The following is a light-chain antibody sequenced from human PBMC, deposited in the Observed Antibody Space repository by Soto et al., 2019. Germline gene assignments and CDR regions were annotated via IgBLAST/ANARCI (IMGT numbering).Light chain of an antibody. Sequence: SYELTQPTSVSVAPGQTATITCVGNNIGSKSVHWYQQKPGHAPVLVVHDDNDRPSGIPERFSGSDSENTATLTISRVEAGDEADSFCQVWDPWVFGPGIKLTVL. V-gene: IGLV3-21*02. J-gene: IGLJ3*02. CDR2: DDN. CDR3: QVWDPWV. CDR1: NIGSKS.